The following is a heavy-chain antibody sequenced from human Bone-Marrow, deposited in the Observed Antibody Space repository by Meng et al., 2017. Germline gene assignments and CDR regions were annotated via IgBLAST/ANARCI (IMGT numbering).Heavy chain of an antibody. V-gene: IGHV4-34*01. CDR2: INHSGST. CDR1: GGSFSGYY. Sequence: QVQLQQWGAGLLKPSETLSLTCAVYGGSFSGYYWSWIRQPPGKGLEWIGEINHSGSTNYNPSLKSRVTISVDTSKNQFSLKLSSVTAADTAVYYCAASSGWYRIDSWGQGTLVTVSS. CDR3: AASSGWYRIDS. D-gene: IGHD6-19*01. J-gene: IGHJ4*02.